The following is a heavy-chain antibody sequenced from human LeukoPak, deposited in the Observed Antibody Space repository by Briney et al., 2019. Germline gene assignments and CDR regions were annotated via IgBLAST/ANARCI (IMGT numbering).Heavy chain of an antibody. V-gene: IGHV3-49*04. CDR2: IRSKAYGGTT. J-gene: IGHJ6*03. CDR1: GFTFGDYA. CDR3: TRGERWLRLDYYYYYTDV. Sequence: PGGSLRLSCTASGFTFGDYAMSWVRQAPGKGLEWVGFIRSKAYGGTTEYAASVKGRFTISRDDSKSIAYLQMNSLKTEDTAVYYCTRGERWLRLDYYYYYTDVWGKGTTVTVSS. D-gene: IGHD5-12*01.